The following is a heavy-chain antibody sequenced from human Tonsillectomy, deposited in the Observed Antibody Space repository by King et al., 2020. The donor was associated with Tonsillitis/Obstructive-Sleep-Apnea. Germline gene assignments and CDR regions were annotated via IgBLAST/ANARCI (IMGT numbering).Heavy chain of an antibody. CDR2: IWYDGSNK. J-gene: IGHJ4*02. CDR3: ARGDCISPSCYHADY. Sequence: VQLVESGGGVVQPGRSLRLSCAASGFTFSSYGMHWVRQAPGKGLEWVAVIWYDGSNKYYADSVKGRFTISRDNSRNTLYLQMNSLRAEDTAVYYCARGDCISPSCYHADYWGQGTLVPASS. CDR1: GFTFSSYG. V-gene: IGHV3-33*01. D-gene: IGHD2-2*01.